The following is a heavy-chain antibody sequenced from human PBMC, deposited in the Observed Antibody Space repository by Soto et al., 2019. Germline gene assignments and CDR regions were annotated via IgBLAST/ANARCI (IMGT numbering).Heavy chain of an antibody. CDR1: GGSISSYY. CDR2: IYYSGST. J-gene: IGHJ5*02. D-gene: IGHD3-10*01. Sequence: SETLSLTCTVSGGSISSYYWSWIRQPPGKGLEWIGYIYYSGSTNYNPSLKSRVTILVDTSKNQFSLKLSSVTAADTAVYYCAREGSQYYYGSGSENWFDPWGQGTLVTVSS. CDR3: AREGSQYYYGSGSENWFDP. V-gene: IGHV4-59*01.